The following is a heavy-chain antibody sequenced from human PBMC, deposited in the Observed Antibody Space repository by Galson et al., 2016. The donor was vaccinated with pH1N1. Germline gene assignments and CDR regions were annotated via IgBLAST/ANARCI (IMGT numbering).Heavy chain of an antibody. J-gene: IGHJ4*02. CDR2: INSRNTNI. CDR3: ARDEKCGTSSCYRQIDY. D-gene: IGHD2-2*01. CDR1: GFPFSSYT. V-gene: IGHV3-21*06. Sequence: SLRLSCAASGFPFSSYTMNWVRQAPGKGLEWVSSINSRNTNIYYADSVRGRFTISRDNAQNYLYLHRNTLRPEDTALYFCARDEKCGTSSCYRQIDYWGPGILVAVSS.